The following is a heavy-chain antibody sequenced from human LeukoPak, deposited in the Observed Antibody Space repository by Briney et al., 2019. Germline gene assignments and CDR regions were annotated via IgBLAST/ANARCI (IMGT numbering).Heavy chain of an antibody. Sequence: KPSETLSLTCAVYGGSFSGYYWSWIRQPPGKGLEWIGEINHSGSTNYNPSLKSRVTISVDTSKNQFSLKLSSVTAADTAVYYCARGPNLYDYVWGSYRPFDYWGQGTLVTVSS. CDR1: GGSFSGYY. V-gene: IGHV4-34*01. J-gene: IGHJ4*02. CDR2: INHSGST. CDR3: ARGPNLYDYVWGSYRPFDY. D-gene: IGHD3-16*02.